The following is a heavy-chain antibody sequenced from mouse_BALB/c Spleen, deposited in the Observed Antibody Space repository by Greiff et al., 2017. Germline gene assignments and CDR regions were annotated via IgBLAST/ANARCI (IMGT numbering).Heavy chain of an antibody. V-gene: IGHV14-1*02. CDR2: IDPENGNT. CDR1: GFNIKDYY. Sequence: EVHLVESGAELVRPGALVKLSCKASGFNIKDYYMHWVKQRPEQGLEWIGWIDPENGNTIYDPKFQGKASITADTSSNTAYLQLSSLTSEDTAVYYCARLGRAMDYWGQGTSVTVSS. CDR3: ARLGRAMDY. J-gene: IGHJ4*01. D-gene: IGHD4-1*01.